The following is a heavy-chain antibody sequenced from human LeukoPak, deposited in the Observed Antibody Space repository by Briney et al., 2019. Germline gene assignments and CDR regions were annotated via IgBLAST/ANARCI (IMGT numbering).Heavy chain of an antibody. D-gene: IGHD3-22*01. Sequence: GGSLRLSCAASGFTFSSYEMNWVRQAPGKGLEWVSYISSSGSTIYYADSVKGRFTISRDNAKNSLYLQMNSLRAEDTAVYYCARVLHKRNYDSTTYYGYWGQGTLVTVSS. CDR3: ARVLHKRNYDSTTYYGY. CDR2: ISSSGSTI. J-gene: IGHJ4*02. CDR1: GFTFSSYE. V-gene: IGHV3-48*03.